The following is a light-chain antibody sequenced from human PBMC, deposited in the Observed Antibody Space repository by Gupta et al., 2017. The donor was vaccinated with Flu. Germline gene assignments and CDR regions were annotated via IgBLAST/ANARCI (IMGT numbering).Light chain of an antibody. V-gene: IGKV3-15*01. J-gene: IGKJ4*01. CDR2: HAS. CDR3: QQDHVCPANT. Sequence: EVVMTQSPATLSVSPGERATLSCRASRSVSTNLAWYKQKRGQAPRLLIYHASTRDTGITARFSGTGSEKEFTLSSSSRLPEDFASYYSQQDHVCPANTFGGGTKLEIK. CDR1: RSVSTN.